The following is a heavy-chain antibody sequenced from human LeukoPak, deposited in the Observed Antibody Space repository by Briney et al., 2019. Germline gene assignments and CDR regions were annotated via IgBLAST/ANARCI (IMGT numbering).Heavy chain of an antibody. J-gene: IGHJ4*02. Sequence: GGSLRLSCAASGFTFSNYEMNWVRQAPGKGLEWVGRIKTKTDGEAADYGAPVKGRFNISREDSNNTLYLQMNSLKTEDTAVYYCTTESSGDWGQGTLVTVSS. CDR1: GFTFSNYE. CDR2: IKTKTDGEAA. CDR3: TTESSGD. D-gene: IGHD3-10*01. V-gene: IGHV3-15*01.